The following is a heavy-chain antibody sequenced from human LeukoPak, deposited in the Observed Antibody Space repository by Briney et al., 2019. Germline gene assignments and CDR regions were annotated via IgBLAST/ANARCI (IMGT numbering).Heavy chain of an antibody. CDR3: ARNSPHYYDSSGYL. CDR2: IYSSGST. CDR1: GGSISSGSYY. J-gene: IGHJ5*02. Sequence: SETVSLTCTVWGGSISSGSYYWRWIRRPAGKGLEWVRRIYSSGSTNYNPSLKSRITISVDTSKNQFSLKLSSVTAADTAVYYCARNSPHYYDSSGYLWGQGTLVTVSS. D-gene: IGHD3-22*01. V-gene: IGHV4-61*02.